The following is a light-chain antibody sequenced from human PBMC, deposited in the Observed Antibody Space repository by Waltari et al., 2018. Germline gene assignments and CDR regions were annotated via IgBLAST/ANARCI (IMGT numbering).Light chain of an antibody. CDR2: WAS. J-gene: IGKJ5*01. V-gene: IGKV4-1*01. Sequence: DFVITQSPDSLAVSLGERATINCKSRQSVLYRSDNKNYLAWYQQKPGQPPKLLIYWASTRESGVPDRFIGSGSGTEFTLTISSLQAEDVAVYYCQQYYSTPGITFGQGTRLEIK. CDR3: QQYYSTPGIT. CDR1: QSVLYRSDNKNY.